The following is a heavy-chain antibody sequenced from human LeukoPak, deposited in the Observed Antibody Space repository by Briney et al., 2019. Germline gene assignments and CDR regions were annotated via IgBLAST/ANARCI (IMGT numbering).Heavy chain of an antibody. CDR3: AGDTPPGGDYYFDY. Sequence: PGGSLRLSCAASGFSFSTYGMHWVRQAPGKGLEWVALIWNAGTNTYYADSVKGRFTISRDNSKNTLYLQMDRLRAEDTAVYYCAGDTPPGGDYYFDYWGQGTLVIVSS. J-gene: IGHJ4*02. V-gene: IGHV3-33*01. D-gene: IGHD3-16*01. CDR2: IWNAGTNT. CDR1: GFSFSTYG.